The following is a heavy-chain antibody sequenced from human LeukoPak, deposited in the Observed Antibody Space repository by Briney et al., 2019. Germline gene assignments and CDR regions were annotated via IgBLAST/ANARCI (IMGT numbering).Heavy chain of an antibody. CDR2: IIPIFGTA. V-gene: IGHV1-69*01. Sequence: GSSVKVSCKASGGIFSSYAISWVRQATGQGLEWMGGIIPIFGTANYAQKFQGRVTITADESTSTAYMELSSLRSEDTAVYYCARVAGKILWFGELDAFDIWGQGTMVTVSS. CDR1: GGIFSSYA. D-gene: IGHD3-10*01. J-gene: IGHJ3*02. CDR3: ARVAGKILWFGELDAFDI.